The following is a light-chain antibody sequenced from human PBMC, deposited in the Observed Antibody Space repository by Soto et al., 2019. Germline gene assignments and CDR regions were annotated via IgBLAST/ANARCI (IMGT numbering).Light chain of an antibody. CDR2: GAS. V-gene: IGKV3-20*01. Sequence: EIVLTQSPGTLSLAPGQRAPLSCRARQSVNSNDLAWYQQKPVQAPRLLIYGASSRATGIPEKFSGSGSAKDFTLTISRLEPKDSSVYHCQQHGSSPRTFGQGTKVEIK. J-gene: IGKJ1*01. CDR3: QQHGSSPRT. CDR1: QSVNSND.